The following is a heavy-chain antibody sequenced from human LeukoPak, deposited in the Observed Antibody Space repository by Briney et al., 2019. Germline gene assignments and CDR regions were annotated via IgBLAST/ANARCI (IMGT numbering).Heavy chain of an antibody. CDR3: ARARQWLVRSPFDY. CDR1: GGSYSGYY. V-gene: IGHV4-34*01. CDR2: INHSGST. J-gene: IGHJ4*02. Sequence: KPSETLSLTCAVYGGSYSGYYWSWIRQPPGKGQEWIGEINHSGSTNYNPSLKSRVTISVDTSKNQFSLKLSSVTAADTAVYYCARARQWLVRSPFDYWGQGTLVTVSS. D-gene: IGHD6-19*01.